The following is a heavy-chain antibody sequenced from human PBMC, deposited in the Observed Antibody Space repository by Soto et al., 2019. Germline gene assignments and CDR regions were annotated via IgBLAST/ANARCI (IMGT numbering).Heavy chain of an antibody. CDR1: GFTFSNYA. CDR3: AKGGPRDGYKDFDY. Sequence: XGSLRLSCSAAGFTFSNYAMTWVRQAPGKGLEWVSSVSGSGDTTYFADSVRGRFTISRDNSKDTLYLQMNSLRAEDTAVYYCAKGGPRDGYKDFDYWGQGTLVTVSS. J-gene: IGHJ4*02. V-gene: IGHV3-23*01. CDR2: VSGSGDTT. D-gene: IGHD5-12*01.